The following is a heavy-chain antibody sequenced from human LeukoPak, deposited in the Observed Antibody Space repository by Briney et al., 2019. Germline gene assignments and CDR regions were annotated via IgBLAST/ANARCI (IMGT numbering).Heavy chain of an antibody. V-gene: IGHV3-30*02. Sequence: GGSLRLSCVASGFTFTTSGMHWVRQPPGKGLEGVTFIRSDGITKYYADSVKGRFTISRDNSKNTVYLQMDSLRAEDTAVYYCAKLAQQQLGGYYFDYWGQGTLVTVSS. CDR2: IRSDGITK. J-gene: IGHJ4*02. D-gene: IGHD6-13*01. CDR1: GFTFTTSG. CDR3: AKLAQQQLGGYYFDY.